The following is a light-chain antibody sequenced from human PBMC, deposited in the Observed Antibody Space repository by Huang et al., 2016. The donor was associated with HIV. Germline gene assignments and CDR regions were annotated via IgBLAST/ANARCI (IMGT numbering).Light chain of an antibody. CDR3: QQYFSPLRT. V-gene: IGKV1-NL1*01. CDR1: QGISNS. CDR2: FAS. Sequence: DIQMTQSPSSLSAYVGDRVTLTCRASQGISNSLAWYQQKPGKSPKLLLYFASRLESGVPSRFSGSGSETDYTLTISSLQPEDSATYYCQQYFSPLRTFGQGTKVEIK. J-gene: IGKJ1*01.